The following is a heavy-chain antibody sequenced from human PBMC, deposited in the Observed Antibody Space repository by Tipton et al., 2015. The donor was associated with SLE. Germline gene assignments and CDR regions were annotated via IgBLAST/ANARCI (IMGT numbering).Heavy chain of an antibody. V-gene: IGHV3-11*04. CDR2: ITTSGSTI. CDR1: EFTFSSTY. CDR3: ARDPASGWFLFDY. D-gene: IGHD6-19*01. J-gene: IGHJ4*02. Sequence: SLRLSCAASEFTFSSTYMAWVRQAPGKGLEWVSYITTSGSTIYYADSVKGRFTISRDNAKDSLYLQMNSLRAEDTAVYYCARDPASGWFLFDYWGQGTLVTVSS.